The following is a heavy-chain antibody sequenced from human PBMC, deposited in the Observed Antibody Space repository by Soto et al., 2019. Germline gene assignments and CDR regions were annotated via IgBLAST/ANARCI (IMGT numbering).Heavy chain of an antibody. V-gene: IGHV3-23*01. CDR3: AKDSTAGDCSSTSCYDAFDI. CDR2: ISGSGGST. D-gene: IGHD2-2*01. J-gene: IGHJ3*02. Sequence: GGSLRLSCAASGFTFSSYAMSWVRQAPGKGLEWVSAISGSGGSTYYADSVKGRFTISRDNSKNTLYLQMNSLRAEDTAVYYCAKDSTAGDCSSTSCYDAFDIWGQGTMVTV. CDR1: GFTFSSYA.